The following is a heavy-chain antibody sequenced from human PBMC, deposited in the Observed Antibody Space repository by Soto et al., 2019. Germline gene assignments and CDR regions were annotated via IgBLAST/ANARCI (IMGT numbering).Heavy chain of an antibody. Sequence: SETLSLTCTVSGGSISSSSYYWGWIRQPTGKGLEWIGSIYYSGSTYYNPSLKSRVTISVDTSKNQFSLKLSSVTAADTDVYYCARPDGDYSGGGIDYWGQGTLVTVSS. V-gene: IGHV4-39*01. CDR1: GGSISSSSYY. J-gene: IGHJ4*02. D-gene: IGHD4-17*01. CDR2: IYYSGST. CDR3: ARPDGDYSGGGIDY.